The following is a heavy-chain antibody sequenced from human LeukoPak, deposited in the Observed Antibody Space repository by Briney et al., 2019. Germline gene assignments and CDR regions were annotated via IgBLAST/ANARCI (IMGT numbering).Heavy chain of an antibody. J-gene: IGHJ4*02. Sequence: PGGSLRLPCAASGFTFSSYAMNWVRQAPGKGLEWVSAFGTSDDTYYADSVRGRFTISRDNAKNTVYLQMSSLRAEDTAVYYCAQKTPGTHPFDYWGQGTLVTVSS. CDR2: FGTSDDT. CDR3: AQKTPGTHPFDY. D-gene: IGHD6-13*01. CDR1: GFTFSSYA. V-gene: IGHV3-23*01.